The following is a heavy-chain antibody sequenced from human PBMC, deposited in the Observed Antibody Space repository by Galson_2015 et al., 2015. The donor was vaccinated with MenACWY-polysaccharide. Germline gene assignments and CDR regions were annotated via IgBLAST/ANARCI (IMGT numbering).Heavy chain of an antibody. CDR3: AKPFYGGNSYGAFNI. Sequence: SLRLSCAASGFPFSSYAIHWVRQAPGKGQEWVAVISYDGSDKYYADSVKGRFTISRDNPKNTLYLQMNSLRAEDTAVYYCAKPFYGGNSYGAFNIWGQGTMVTVSS. V-gene: IGHV3-30*18. D-gene: IGHD4-23*01. CDR1: GFPFSSYA. CDR2: ISYDGSDK. J-gene: IGHJ3*02.